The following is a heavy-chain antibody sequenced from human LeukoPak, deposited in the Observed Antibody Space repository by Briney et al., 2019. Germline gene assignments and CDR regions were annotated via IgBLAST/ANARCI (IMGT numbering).Heavy chain of an antibody. V-gene: IGHV3-7*03. Sequence: GGSLRLSCEASGFTFSSFWMIWVRQAPGKGLEWVANIKEDGSVKNYVDSVKGRFTISRDNAKNSLFLQMNSLRAEDTAVYYCARERYGNYNWGQGTLVTVSS. CDR2: IKEDGSVK. D-gene: IGHD4-11*01. J-gene: IGHJ4*02. CDR3: ARERYGNYN. CDR1: GFTFSSFW.